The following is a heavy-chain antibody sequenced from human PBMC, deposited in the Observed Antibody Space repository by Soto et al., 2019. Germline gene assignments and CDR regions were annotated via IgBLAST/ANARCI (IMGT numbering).Heavy chain of an antibody. CDR1: GSTFSSYT. D-gene: IGHD2-2*01. J-gene: IGHJ5*02. Sequence: GASVKVCCKASGSTFSSYTISWVRLAPGQGLEWMGRIIPILGIANYAQKFQGRVTITADKSTSTAYMELSSLRSEDTAVYYCASLGGRPAASNWFDPWGQGTLVTVSS. V-gene: IGHV1-69*02. CDR2: IIPILGIA. CDR3: ASLGGRPAASNWFDP.